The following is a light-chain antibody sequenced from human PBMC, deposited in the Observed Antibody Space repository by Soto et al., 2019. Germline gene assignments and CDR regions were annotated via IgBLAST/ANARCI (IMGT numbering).Light chain of an antibody. V-gene: IGLV3-1*01. CDR2: QDR. CDR3: QAWDSSTVV. CDR1: KLGDKY. Sequence: SYELTQPPSVSVSPGQTASFTCSGDKLGDKYACWYQQRPGQSPVLVIYQDRKRPSGIPERFSGSNSGNTATLTISGTQAMDEADYYCQAWDSSTVVFGGGTKLTVL. J-gene: IGLJ2*01.